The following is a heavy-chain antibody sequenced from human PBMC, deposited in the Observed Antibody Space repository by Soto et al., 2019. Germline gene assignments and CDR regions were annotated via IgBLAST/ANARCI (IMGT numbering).Heavy chain of an antibody. CDR2: IYYSGST. J-gene: IGHJ5*02. Sequence: PSETLSLTCTVSGDSISSNSHYWGWIRQPPGKGLEWIGYIYYSGSTNYNPSLKSRVTISVDTSKSQFSLRLTSVTASDTAVYYCARLGAYYQSLDPWGQGTVVTVSS. CDR3: ARLGAYYQSLDP. CDR1: GDSISSNSHY. D-gene: IGHD2-21*01. V-gene: IGHV4-61*05.